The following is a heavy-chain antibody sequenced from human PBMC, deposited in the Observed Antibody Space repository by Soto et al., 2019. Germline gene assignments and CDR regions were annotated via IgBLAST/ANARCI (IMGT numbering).Heavy chain of an antibody. CDR3: ARRWGRTFDY. D-gene: IGHD7-27*01. Sequence: SETLSLTCTVSGDSIXSYYWSWIRQPPGKGLEWIGYIYYSGSTNYNPSLKSRVTISVDTSKNQFSLKLSSVTAADTAVYYCARRWGRTFDYWGQGTLVTVSS. CDR2: IYYSGST. CDR1: GDSIXSYY. V-gene: IGHV4-59*08. J-gene: IGHJ4*02.